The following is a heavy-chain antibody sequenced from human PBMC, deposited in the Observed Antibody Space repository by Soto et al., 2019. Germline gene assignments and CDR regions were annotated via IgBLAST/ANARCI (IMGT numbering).Heavy chain of an antibody. CDR1: GYRFTTYY. D-gene: IGHD7-27*01. CDR2: IYPGDSDI. Sequence: GESLKISCKGSGYRFTTYYIAWVRQMPGKGLEWMGIIYPGDSDIRYSPSFQGQVTISADKSISTAYLQWSSLKASDTTIYYCARRALGVSPGDYCMDGWGKGTTVTVSS. V-gene: IGHV5-51*01. CDR3: ARRALGVSPGDYCMDG. J-gene: IGHJ6*03.